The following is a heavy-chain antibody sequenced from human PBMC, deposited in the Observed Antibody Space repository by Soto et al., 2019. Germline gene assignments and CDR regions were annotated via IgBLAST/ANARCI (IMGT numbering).Heavy chain of an antibody. CDR2: IYYSGST. Sequence: SETLSLTCTVSGGSISSYYWSWIRQPPGKGLVWIGYIYYSGSTNYNPSLKSRVTISVDTSRNQFSLKLCSVTAADTAVYYCARDLGSGYSYGRYYYYGMDVWGQGTTVTVSS. CDR3: ARDLGSGYSYGRYYYYGMDV. CDR1: GGSISSYY. V-gene: IGHV4-59*01. D-gene: IGHD5-18*01. J-gene: IGHJ6*02.